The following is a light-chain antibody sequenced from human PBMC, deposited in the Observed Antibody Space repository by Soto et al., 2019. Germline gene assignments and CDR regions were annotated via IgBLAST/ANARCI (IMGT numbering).Light chain of an antibody. Sequence: IQLTQSPSSLSASVGDRVTITCRASQDSTKYLAWYQQKPGKAPNLLIYDASTLHSGVPSRFSGSGSGTDFTLTVSCLQPEEFATYYCQQLSSYPSTFGGGTKVDIK. J-gene: IGKJ4*01. CDR1: QDSTKY. CDR2: DAS. CDR3: QQLSSYPST. V-gene: IGKV1-9*01.